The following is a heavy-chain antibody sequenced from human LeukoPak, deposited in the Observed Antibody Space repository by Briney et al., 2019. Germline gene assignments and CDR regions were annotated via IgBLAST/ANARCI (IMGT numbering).Heavy chain of an antibody. CDR1: RFTFSKYI. CDR3: ANWGGTQTIGDIWYGPLDY. D-gene: IGHD3-16*01. V-gene: IGHV3-23*01. Sequence: PGGSLSLSCVASRFTFSKYIMTWVRQGPGKGLEWVASIRAGGDVTFYADSVKGRFSASRDNSRNTVYLEMNSLRVDDTGVYFCANWGGTQTIGDIWYGPLDYWGQGNQVTVSS. CDR2: IRAGGDVT. J-gene: IGHJ4*02.